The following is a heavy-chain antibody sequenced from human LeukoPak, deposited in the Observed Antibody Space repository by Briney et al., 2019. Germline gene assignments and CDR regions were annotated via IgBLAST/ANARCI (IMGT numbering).Heavy chain of an antibody. CDR3: ARVFRDYRSGGGWYDY. CDR1: GFTFSSYA. Sequence: PGGSLRLSCAASGFTFSSYAMSWVRQAPGKGLEWVSAISGSGGSTYYADSVKGRFTISRDNSKNTLYLQMNSLRAEDTAVYYCARVFRDYRSGGGWYDYWGQGTLVTVSS. D-gene: IGHD6-19*01. V-gene: IGHV3-23*01. CDR2: ISGSGGST. J-gene: IGHJ4*02.